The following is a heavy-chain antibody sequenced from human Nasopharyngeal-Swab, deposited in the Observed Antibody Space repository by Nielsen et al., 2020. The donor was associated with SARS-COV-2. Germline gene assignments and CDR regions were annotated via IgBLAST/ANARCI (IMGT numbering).Heavy chain of an antibody. V-gene: IGHV2-70*11. Sequence: SGPTLVKPTQTLTLTCTFSGFSLSTSGMCVSWIRQPPGKALEWLARIDWDDDNYYSTSLKTRLTISKDTSKNQVVLTLTNMDPVDTATYYCARINYGGNPRTTDYWGQGTLVTVSS. J-gene: IGHJ4*02. CDR3: ARINYGGNPRTTDY. CDR2: IDWDDDN. D-gene: IGHD4-23*01. CDR1: GFSLSTSGMC.